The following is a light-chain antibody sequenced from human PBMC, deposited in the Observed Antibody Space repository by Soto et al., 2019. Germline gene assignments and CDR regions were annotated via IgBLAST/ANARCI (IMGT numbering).Light chain of an antibody. Sequence: DIQMTQSPSSMSASVGDRVTINCRASQSISSWLAWYQQRPGKAPKLLIYAASSLQSGVPSRFSGSGSGTDFTLTVSSLQPEDFATYYCHQSYDIPTFGQGTRLEIK. V-gene: IGKV1-39*01. CDR1: QSISSW. J-gene: IGKJ5*01. CDR2: AAS. CDR3: HQSYDIPT.